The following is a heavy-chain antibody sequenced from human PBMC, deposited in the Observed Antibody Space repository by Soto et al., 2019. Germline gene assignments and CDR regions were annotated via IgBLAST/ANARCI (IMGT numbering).Heavy chain of an antibody. D-gene: IGHD3-10*01. J-gene: IGHJ5*02. CDR1: GGSISSYY. V-gene: IGHV4-59*01. Sequence: PSETLSLTCTVSGGSISSYYWSWIRQPPGKGLEWIGYIYYSGSTNYNPSLKSRVTISVDTSKNQFSLKLSSVTAADTAVYYCARDVAMVRGENNWFDPWGQGTVVTV. CDR2: IYYSGST. CDR3: ARDVAMVRGENNWFDP.